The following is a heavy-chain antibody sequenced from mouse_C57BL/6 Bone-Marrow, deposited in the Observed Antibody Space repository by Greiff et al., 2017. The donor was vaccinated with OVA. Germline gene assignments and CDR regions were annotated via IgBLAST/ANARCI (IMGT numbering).Heavy chain of an antibody. V-gene: IGHV1-81*01. CDR1: GYTFTSYG. Sequence: QVQLQQSGAELARPGASVKLSCKASGYTFTSYGISWVKQRTGQGLEWIGEIYPRSGNTYYNEKFKGKATLTADKSSSTAYMELRSLTSEDSAVYFCARFPYWYFDVWGTGTTVTVSS. CDR2: IYPRSGNT. CDR3: ARFPYWYFDV. J-gene: IGHJ1*03.